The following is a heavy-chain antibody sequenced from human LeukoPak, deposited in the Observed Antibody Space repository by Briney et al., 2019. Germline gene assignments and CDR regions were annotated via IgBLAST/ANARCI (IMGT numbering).Heavy chain of an antibody. V-gene: IGHV1-24*01. CDR1: GYTLTELS. CDR3: AIIHTADSSGYYFDY. D-gene: IGHD3-22*01. J-gene: IGHJ4*02. Sequence: VASVKVSCKVSGYTLTELSMHLVRQAPGKGLEWMGGFDPEDGETIYTQKFQGRVTMTEDTSTDTAYMELSSLRSEDTAVYYCAIIHTADSSGYYFDYWGQGTLVTVSS. CDR2: FDPEDGET.